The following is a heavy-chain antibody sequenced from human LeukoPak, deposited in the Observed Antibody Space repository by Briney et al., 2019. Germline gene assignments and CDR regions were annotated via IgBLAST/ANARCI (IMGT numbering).Heavy chain of an antibody. Sequence: SETLSLTCTVSGGSVSSGTYYWSWIRQPPGKGLEWIGYIYYSGSTNYNPSLKSRVTISVDTSKNQFSLKLSSVTAADTAVYYCARGRLKLPNYWGQGTLVTVSS. V-gene: IGHV4-61*01. CDR2: IYYSGST. D-gene: IGHD2-21*01. CDR3: ARGRLKLPNY. CDR1: GGSVSSGTYY. J-gene: IGHJ4*02.